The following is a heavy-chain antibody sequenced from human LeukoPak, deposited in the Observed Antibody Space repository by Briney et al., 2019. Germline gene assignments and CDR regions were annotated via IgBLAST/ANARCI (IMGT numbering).Heavy chain of an antibody. Sequence: ASETLSLTCTVSGGSISSHYWSWIRQSPGKGLEWIGYIYYSGSTNYNPSLKSRVTISVDTSKNQFSLKLSSVTAADTAVYYCAREEVPAATFYYYYYYMDVWGKGTTVTISS. CDR3: AREEVPAATFYYYYYYMDV. CDR2: IYYSGST. CDR1: GGSISSHY. D-gene: IGHD2-2*01. V-gene: IGHV4-59*08. J-gene: IGHJ6*03.